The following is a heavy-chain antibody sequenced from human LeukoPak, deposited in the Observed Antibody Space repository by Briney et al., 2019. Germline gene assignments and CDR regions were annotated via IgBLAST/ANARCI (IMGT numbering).Heavy chain of an antibody. V-gene: IGHV1-69*06. Sequence: SVKVSCKASGGTFSSYAISWVRQAPGQGLECMGEIIPIFGTANYAQKFQGRVTITAAKSTSTAYMELSSLRSEDTAVYYCARARAAAGTLFDYWGQGTLVTVSS. CDR1: GGTFSSYA. CDR2: IIPIFGTA. J-gene: IGHJ4*02. D-gene: IGHD6-13*01. CDR3: ARARAAAGTLFDY.